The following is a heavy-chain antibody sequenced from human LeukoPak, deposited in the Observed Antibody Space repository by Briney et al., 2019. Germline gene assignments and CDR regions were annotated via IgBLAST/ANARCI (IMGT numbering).Heavy chain of an antibody. V-gene: IGHV3-7*01. D-gene: IGHD3-16*02. Sequence: PGGSLRLSCAASGFTFSSNWMSWVRQAPGKGLEWVANIKEDGSEKYYVDSVKGRFTISRDNAKNSLYLQMDSLRAEDTAVYYCARDSFGELSATNYFDYWGQGTLVTVSS. CDR1: GFTFSSNW. CDR2: IKEDGSEK. CDR3: ARDSFGELSATNYFDY. J-gene: IGHJ4*02.